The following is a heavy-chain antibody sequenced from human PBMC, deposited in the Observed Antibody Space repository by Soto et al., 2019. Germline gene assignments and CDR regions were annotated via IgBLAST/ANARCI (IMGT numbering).Heavy chain of an antibody. Sequence: QVQLVQSGAEVKKPGASVKVSCKASGYTFTSYGISWVRQAPGQGLEWMGWISAYNGNTNYAQKLHGRVTMTTDTSTSTAYMELRSLRADDTAVYYCARGGRYFDYYYYYGMDVWGQGTTVTVSS. D-gene: IGHD3-9*01. CDR3: ARGGRYFDYYYYYGMDV. V-gene: IGHV1-18*01. CDR1: GYTFTSYG. CDR2: ISAYNGNT. J-gene: IGHJ6*02.